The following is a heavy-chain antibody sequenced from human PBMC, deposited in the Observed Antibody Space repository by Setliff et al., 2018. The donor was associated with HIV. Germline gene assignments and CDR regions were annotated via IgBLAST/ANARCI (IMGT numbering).Heavy chain of an antibody. CDR1: GSTVSSNY. V-gene: IGHV3-53*01. Sequence: QAGGSLRLSCAASGSTVSSNYMSWVHQAPGKGLEWVSVIYSGGSTYYADSVKGRFTISRDNSKNTLYLQMNSLRAEDTAVYDCAKDPAVRGSTFDSWGQGTLVTVSS. CDR2: IYSGGST. D-gene: IGHD3-10*01. J-gene: IGHJ4*02. CDR3: AKDPAVRGSTFDS.